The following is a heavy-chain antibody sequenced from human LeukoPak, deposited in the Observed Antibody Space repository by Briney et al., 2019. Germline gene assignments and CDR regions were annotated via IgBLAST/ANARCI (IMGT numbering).Heavy chain of an antibody. CDR3: ARDFRYYDSTSCYEFDY. CDR2: ISGNSGRT. J-gene: IGHJ4*02. V-gene: IGHV3-23*01. CDR1: GFTFSSYA. D-gene: IGHD2-2*01. Sequence: PGGSLRLSCAASGFTFSSYAMSWVRQAPGKGLEWVSSISGNSGRTYYADSVKGRFSISRDNSNNTLYLQMNSLRAEDTAVYYCARDFRYYDSTSCYEFDYWGQGTLVTVS.